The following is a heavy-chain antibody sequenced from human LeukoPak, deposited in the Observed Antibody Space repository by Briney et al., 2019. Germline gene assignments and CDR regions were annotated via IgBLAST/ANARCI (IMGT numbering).Heavy chain of an antibody. Sequence: SETLSLSCAAYGGSFSGYYWSWIRQPPGKGLEWIGEINHSGSTNYNPSLKSRVTISVDTSKNQFSLKLSSVTAADTAVYYCARGGPSSAQRGGSCYGYYYYYYGMDVWGQGTTVTVSS. D-gene: IGHD2-15*01. CDR3: ARGGPSSAQRGGSCYGYYYYYYGMDV. V-gene: IGHV4-34*01. CDR2: INHSGST. J-gene: IGHJ6*02. CDR1: GGSFSGYY.